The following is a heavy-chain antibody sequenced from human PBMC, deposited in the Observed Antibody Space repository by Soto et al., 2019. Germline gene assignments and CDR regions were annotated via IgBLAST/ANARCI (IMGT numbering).Heavy chain of an antibody. Sequence: SETLSLTCTVSGDSISSGSYYWGWIRQPPGKRLEWIGHIYYTGTTNYNPSLKSRVTISVDTSKNQFSLKLSSVTAADTAVYYCARVFRKGPYYYDSSGYYYAFDYRGQGTLVTVSS. D-gene: IGHD3-22*01. V-gene: IGHV4-39*07. CDR2: IYYTGTT. CDR3: ARVFRKGPYYYDSSGYYYAFDY. CDR1: GDSISSGSYY. J-gene: IGHJ4*02.